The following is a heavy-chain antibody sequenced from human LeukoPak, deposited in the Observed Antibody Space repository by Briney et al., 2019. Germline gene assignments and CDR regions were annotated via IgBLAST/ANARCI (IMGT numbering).Heavy chain of an antibody. Sequence: GGSLRLSCAASGFTFNNAWMNWVRQAPGKGLEWVGRIKSKTDDGTTDYAAPVKGRFTISRDDSKNTLYLQMNSLKTEDTAVYYCTLYSSSPLITSSPYFDYWGQGTLVTVSS. D-gene: IGHD6-6*01. CDR3: TLYSSSPLITSSPYFDY. CDR2: IKSKTDDGTT. CDR1: GFTFNNAW. V-gene: IGHV3-15*01. J-gene: IGHJ4*02.